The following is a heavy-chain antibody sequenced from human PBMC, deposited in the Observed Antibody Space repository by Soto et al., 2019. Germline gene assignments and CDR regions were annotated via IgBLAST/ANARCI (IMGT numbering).Heavy chain of an antibody. Sequence: ASWKVSCKASGYTLSSYGISWVRQAPGQGLEWMGWISGYNGNTNYAQKLQGRVTMTTETSTSTAYMELRSLRSDDTAVYYCARDSPPVDYWGQGTLVTVSS. CDR3: ARDSPPVDY. V-gene: IGHV1-18*01. CDR1: GYTLSSYG. CDR2: ISGYNGNT. J-gene: IGHJ4*02.